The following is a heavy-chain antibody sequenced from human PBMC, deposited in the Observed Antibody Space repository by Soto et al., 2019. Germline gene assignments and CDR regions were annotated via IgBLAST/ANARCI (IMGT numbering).Heavy chain of an antibody. J-gene: IGHJ6*03. Sequence: QVQLVQSGAEVKKPGASVTVSCKASGYRFSDYYLHWVRQAPGHGPEWMGWMNPNGGDTKYAEKLKGRVTMTRDTSVRTAFMELNWLKSDATAVYYCARESGGATATLDYYYFYMDVWGIGTTVTVSS. V-gene: IGHV1-2*02. CDR1: GYRFSDYY. CDR3: ARESGGATATLDYYYFYMDV. D-gene: IGHD5-12*01. CDR2: MNPNGGDT.